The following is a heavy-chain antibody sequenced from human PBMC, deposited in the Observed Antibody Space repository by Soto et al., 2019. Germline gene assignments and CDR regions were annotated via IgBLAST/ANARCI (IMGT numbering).Heavy chain of an antibody. Sequence: QVQLVESGGGVVQPGRSLRLSCAASGFTFSSYGMHWVRQAPGKGLEWVAVIWYDGSNKYYADSVKGRFTISRDNSKNTLYRXXNXLXXEDTAVYYCAREINYDILTGYQRQPNSLPGYGMDVWGQGTTVTVSS. V-gene: IGHV3-33*01. J-gene: IGHJ6*02. CDR1: GFTFSSYG. CDR2: IWYDGSNK. D-gene: IGHD3-9*01. CDR3: AREINYDILTGYQRQPNSLPGYGMDV.